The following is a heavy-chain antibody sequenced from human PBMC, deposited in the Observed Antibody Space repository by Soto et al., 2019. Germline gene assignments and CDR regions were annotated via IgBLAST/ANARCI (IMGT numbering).Heavy chain of an antibody. V-gene: IGHV1-69*12. J-gene: IGHJ3*02. CDR2: IIPIFGTA. CDR1: GGTFSSYA. Sequence: QVQLVQSGAEVKKPGSSVKVSCKASGGTFSSYAISWVRQAPGQGLEWMGGIIPIFGTANYAQMFQGRVTSTADESTNKAYMDLSSLRAEDTAVYYCAIRILSAPLNAFDIWGQGTMVTVSS. D-gene: IGHD3-9*01. CDR3: AIRILSAPLNAFDI.